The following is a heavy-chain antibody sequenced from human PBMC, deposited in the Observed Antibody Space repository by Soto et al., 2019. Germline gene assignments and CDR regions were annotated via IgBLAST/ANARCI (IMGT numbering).Heavy chain of an antibody. CDR3: ARDRSYYDSSGSYSPPY. CDR1: GFTFSSYA. D-gene: IGHD3-22*01. CDR2: ISGSAATT. Sequence: EVQLLESGGGSVQPGGSLRLSCAASGFTFSSYAMNWVRQAPGKGLEWVSAISGSAATTHFADSVKGRFTISRDNSKNTLYLQMNSLRAEDTDVYYCARDRSYYDSSGSYSPPYWGQGTLVTVSS. J-gene: IGHJ4*02. V-gene: IGHV3-23*01.